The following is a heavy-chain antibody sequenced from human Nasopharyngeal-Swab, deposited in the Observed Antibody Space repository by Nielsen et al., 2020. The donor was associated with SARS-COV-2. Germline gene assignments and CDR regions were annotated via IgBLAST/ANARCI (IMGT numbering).Heavy chain of an antibody. CDR1: GFPFSSYD. Sequence: GGSLRLSCAASGFPFSSYDMHWVRQATGKGLEWVSAIGTAGDTYYPGSVKGRFTISRENAKNSLYLQMNSLRAGDTAVYYCAREGLEQRVFDYWGQGTLVTVSS. J-gene: IGHJ4*02. V-gene: IGHV3-13*04. CDR2: IGTAGDT. D-gene: IGHD1/OR15-1a*01. CDR3: AREGLEQRVFDY.